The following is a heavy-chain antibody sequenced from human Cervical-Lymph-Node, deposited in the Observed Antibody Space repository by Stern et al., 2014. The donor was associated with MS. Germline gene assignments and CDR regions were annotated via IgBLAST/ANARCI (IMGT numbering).Heavy chain of an antibody. Sequence: EVQLVESGGGLVQPGRSLRLSCAASGFTFDDYAMHWVRQASGKGLEWVSGISWNSGSIGYADSVKGRFTISRDNAKNSLYLQMNSLRAEDTALYYCAKDSARYSSSPRAYFDYWGQGTLVTVSS. D-gene: IGHD6-6*01. CDR2: ISWNSGSI. J-gene: IGHJ4*02. V-gene: IGHV3-9*01. CDR3: AKDSARYSSSPRAYFDY. CDR1: GFTFDDYA.